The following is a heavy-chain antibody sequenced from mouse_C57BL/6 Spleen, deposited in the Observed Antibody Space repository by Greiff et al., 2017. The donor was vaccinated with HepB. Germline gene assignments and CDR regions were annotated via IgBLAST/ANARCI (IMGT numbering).Heavy chain of an antibody. D-gene: IGHD1-1*01. V-gene: IGHV1-69*01. CDR3: ARAPFIPTSGGFDY. Sequence: QVQLQQPGTELVKPGASVKLSCKASGYTFTSYWMHWVKQRPGQGLEWIGEIDPSDSYTNYNQKFKGKSTLTVDKSSRTAYMQLSSLTSEDAAVYYCARAPFIPTSGGFDYWGQGTTLTVSS. J-gene: IGHJ2*01. CDR2: IDPSDSYT. CDR1: GYTFTSYW.